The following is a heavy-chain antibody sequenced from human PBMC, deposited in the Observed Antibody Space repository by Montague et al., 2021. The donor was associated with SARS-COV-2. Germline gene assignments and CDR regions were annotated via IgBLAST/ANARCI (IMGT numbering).Heavy chain of an antibody. J-gene: IGHJ4*02. D-gene: IGHD4-23*01. CDR1: GGSVSSRSYY. CDR2: IYYSGST. Sequence: SETLSLTCTVSGGSVSSRSYYWGWIRQPPGKGLEWIGSIYYSGSTHYNPSLKSRVTISVDTPKNQFSLKLSSVTAADTAVYYCARRGDYGGPRFDYWGQGTLVSVSS. CDR3: ARRGDYGGPRFDY. V-gene: IGHV4-39*01.